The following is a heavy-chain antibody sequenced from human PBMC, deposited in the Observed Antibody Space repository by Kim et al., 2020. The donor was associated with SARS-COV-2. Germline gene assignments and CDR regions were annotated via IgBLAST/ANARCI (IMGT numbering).Heavy chain of an antibody. CDR2: IYYSGST. J-gene: IGHJ4*02. Sequence: SETLSLTCTVSGGSVSSGSYYWSWIRQPPGKGLEWIGYIYYSGSTNYNPSLKSRVTISVDTSKNQFSLKLSSVTAADTAVYYCARDLRGSGYDKEMVVWGQGTLVTVSS. CDR1: GGSVSSGSYY. V-gene: IGHV4-61*01. CDR3: ARDLRGSGYDKEMVV. D-gene: IGHD3-22*01.